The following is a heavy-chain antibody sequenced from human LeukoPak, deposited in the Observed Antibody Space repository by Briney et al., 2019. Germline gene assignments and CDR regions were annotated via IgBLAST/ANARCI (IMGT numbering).Heavy chain of an antibody. Sequence: PGGSLRLSCAASGFTFRRYEMNWVRQAPGKGLEWVSYIASSGSTIYYADSVKGRFTISRDNAKNSLYLQMNSLRAEDTAVYYCARANYYDISGYDYWGQGTLVTVPS. J-gene: IGHJ4*02. D-gene: IGHD3-22*01. CDR3: ARANYYDISGYDY. V-gene: IGHV3-48*03. CDR1: GFTFRRYE. CDR2: IASSGSTI.